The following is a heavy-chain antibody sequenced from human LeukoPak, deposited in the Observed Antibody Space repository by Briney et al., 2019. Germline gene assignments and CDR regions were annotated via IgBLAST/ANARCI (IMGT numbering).Heavy chain of an antibody. CDR2: INPNSGGT. D-gene: IGHD2-2*01. V-gene: IGHV1-2*02. Sequence: ASVKVSCKASGCTFTGYYMHWVRQAPGQGLEWMGWINPNSGGTNYAQKFQGRVTTTRDTSISTAYMELSRLRSDDTAVYYCARGYCSSTSCYYHYFDYWGPGTLVTVSS. J-gene: IGHJ4*02. CDR3: ARGYCSSTSCYYHYFDY. CDR1: GCTFTGYY.